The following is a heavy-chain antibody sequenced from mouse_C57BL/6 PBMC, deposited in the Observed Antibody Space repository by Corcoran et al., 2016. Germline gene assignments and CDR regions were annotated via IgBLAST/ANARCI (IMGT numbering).Heavy chain of an antibody. D-gene: IGHD1-1*01. Sequence: QIQLVQSGPELKKPGETVKISCKASGYTFTTYGMSWVKQAPGKGLKWMGWINTYSGVPTYADDFKGRFAFSLETSASTAYLQINNLKNEDTATYFCARRHYYGEAYWGQGTLVTVSA. J-gene: IGHJ3*01. CDR1: GYTFTTYG. CDR2: INTYSGVP. V-gene: IGHV9-3*01. CDR3: ARRHYYGEAY.